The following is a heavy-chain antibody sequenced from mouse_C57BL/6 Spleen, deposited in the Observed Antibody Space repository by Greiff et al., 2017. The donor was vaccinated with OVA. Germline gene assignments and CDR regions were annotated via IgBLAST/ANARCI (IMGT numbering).Heavy chain of an antibody. D-gene: IGHD1-1*01. V-gene: IGHV1-64*01. CDR3: ARYPAYYYGSSYGYAMDY. CDR1: GYTFTSYW. CDR2: IHPNSGST. J-gene: IGHJ4*01. Sequence: QVQLQQPGAELVKPGASVKLSCKASGYTFTSYWMHWVKQRPGQGLEWIGMIHPNSGSTNYNEKFKSKATLTVDKSSSTAYMQLSSLTSEDSAVYYCARYPAYYYGSSYGYAMDYWGQGTSVTVSS.